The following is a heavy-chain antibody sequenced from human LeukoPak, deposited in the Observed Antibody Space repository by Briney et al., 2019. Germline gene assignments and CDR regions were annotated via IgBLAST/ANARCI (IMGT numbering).Heavy chain of an antibody. Sequence: GGSLRLSCAGSGFTFSNYAMTWVRQAPGEGLEWVSTISGSGDATYSADSVKGRFTISRDNAKNSLYLQMNSLRAEDTAVYYCAREYSSSSGRSFDYWGQGTLVTVSS. V-gene: IGHV3-48*01. D-gene: IGHD6-6*01. J-gene: IGHJ4*02. CDR3: AREYSSSSGRSFDY. CDR1: GFTFSNYA. CDR2: ISGSGDAT.